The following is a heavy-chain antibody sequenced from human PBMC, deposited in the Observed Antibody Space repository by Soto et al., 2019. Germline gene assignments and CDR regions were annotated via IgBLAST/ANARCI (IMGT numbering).Heavy chain of an antibody. CDR2: IIPIFGTA. Sequence: SVKVSCKASGGTFSSYAISWVRQAPGQGLEWMGGIIPIFGTANYAQKFQGRVTITADESTSTAYMELSSLRSEDTAVYYCARGPQGYNWFDPWGQGTLVTVSS. J-gene: IGHJ5*02. CDR3: ARGPQGYNWFDP. V-gene: IGHV1-69*13. CDR1: GGTFSSYA.